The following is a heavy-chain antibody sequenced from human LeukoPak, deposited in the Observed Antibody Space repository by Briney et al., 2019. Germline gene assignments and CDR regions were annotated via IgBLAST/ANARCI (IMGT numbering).Heavy chain of an antibody. CDR3: ARDGTAPGLYFDL. J-gene: IGHJ4*01. V-gene: IGHV3-7*01. CDR1: GFTFTDYW. Sequence: PGGSLRLSCAVYGFTFTDYWMNWVRQAPEKGLEWVASIRQDGGEKYYVDSVKGRFTISRDNAKNSLYLQMSSLRAEDTAVYYCARDGTAPGLYFDLWGQGTLVAVSS. D-gene: IGHD6-13*01. CDR2: IRQDGGEK.